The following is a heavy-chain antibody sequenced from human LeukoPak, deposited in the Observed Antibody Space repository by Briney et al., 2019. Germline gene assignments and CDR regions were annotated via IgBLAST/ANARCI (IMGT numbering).Heavy chain of an antibody. D-gene: IGHD3-22*01. Sequence: GGSLRLSCAASGFTFSSYDMHWVRQAPGKGLEWVTVIWYDGSNKYYADSVKGRFTISRDNSKNTLYLQMNSLRAEDTAVYYCAKESGGYYDSSVFDYWGQGTLVTVSS. CDR1: GFTFSSYD. V-gene: IGHV3-33*06. CDR2: IWYDGSNK. CDR3: AKESGGYYDSSVFDY. J-gene: IGHJ4*02.